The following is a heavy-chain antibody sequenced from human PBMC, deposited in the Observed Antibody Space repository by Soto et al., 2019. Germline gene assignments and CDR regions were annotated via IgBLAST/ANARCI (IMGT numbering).Heavy chain of an antibody. J-gene: IGHJ4*02. V-gene: IGHV3-23*01. CDR2: ISGAGRNT. CDR1: GFTCSSYA. D-gene: IGHD2-2*01. CDR3: VFCSSTSCRTSPFDY. Sequence: PLGSLRLSCAASGFTCSSYAMSWVRQAPGKGLEWVSAISGAGRNTHYADSVKGRFTISRDNSKNLLYLQMNSLRAEDSAVYHCVFCSSTSCRTSPFDYWGQGTLVTVSS.